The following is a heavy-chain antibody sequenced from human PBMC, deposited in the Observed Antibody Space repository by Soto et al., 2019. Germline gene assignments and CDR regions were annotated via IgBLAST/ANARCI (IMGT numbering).Heavy chain of an antibody. CDR3: ASPLHDYGVYLLYFDL. D-gene: IGHD4-17*01. CDR1: GFTVSSNY. Sequence: EVQLVESGGGLVQPGGSLRLSCAASGFTVSSNYMSWVRQAPGKGLEWVSVIYSGGSTYYADSVKGRFTISRDNSKNTLYLQMNSLRAEDTAVYYCASPLHDYGVYLLYFDLWGRGTLVTVSS. V-gene: IGHV3-66*01. CDR2: IYSGGST. J-gene: IGHJ2*01.